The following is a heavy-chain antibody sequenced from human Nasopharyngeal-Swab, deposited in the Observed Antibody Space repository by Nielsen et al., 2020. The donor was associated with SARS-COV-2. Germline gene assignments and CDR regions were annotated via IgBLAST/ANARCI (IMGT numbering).Heavy chain of an antibody. D-gene: IGHD6-19*01. J-gene: IGHJ4*02. CDR1: GYTFTGYY. CDR3: ARGDGWYPDH. V-gene: IGHV1-18*04. CDR2: ISVYNGNT. Sequence: ASVKVSCKTSGYTFTGYYLHWLRQAPGQGLEWMGWISVYNGNTGYAQNFQGRVTMTTDTSTNTGYLELRSLRSDDTAVYYCARGDGWYPDHWGQGTLVTVSS.